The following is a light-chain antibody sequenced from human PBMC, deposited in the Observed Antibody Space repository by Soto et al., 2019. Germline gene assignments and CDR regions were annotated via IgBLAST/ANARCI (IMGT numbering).Light chain of an antibody. Sequence: DVAMTQSPLPLPVTLGQPASISCSSSRRLLHSNGYNYVDWYLQKPGQSQQLLTYLGSNRDSGVPDRFSGSGSGTDCTLKISRVEAEDVGVYYCMQALQTPWTFGQGTKVDI. V-gene: IGKV2-28*01. CDR3: MQALQTPWT. CDR1: RRLLHSNGYNY. CDR2: LGS. J-gene: IGKJ1*01.